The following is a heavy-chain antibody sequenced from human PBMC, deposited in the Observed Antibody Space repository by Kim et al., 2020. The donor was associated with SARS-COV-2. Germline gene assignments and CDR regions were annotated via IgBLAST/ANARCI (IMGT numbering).Heavy chain of an antibody. V-gene: IGHV4-59*01. Sequence: SETLSLTCTVSGGSISSYYWSWIRQPPGKGLEWIGYIYYSGSTNYNPSLKSRVTISVDTSKNQFSLKLSSVTAADTAVYYCARNVDTAMGPSYYYYYGMDVWGQGTTVTVSS. CDR2: IYYSGST. D-gene: IGHD5-18*01. CDR1: GGSISSYY. J-gene: IGHJ6*02. CDR3: ARNVDTAMGPSYYYYYGMDV.